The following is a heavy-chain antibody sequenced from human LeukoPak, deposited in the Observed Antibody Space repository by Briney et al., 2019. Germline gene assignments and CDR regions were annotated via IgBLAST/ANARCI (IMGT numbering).Heavy chain of an antibody. CDR2: IWSDGSNK. V-gene: IGHV3-33*01. J-gene: IGHJ5*02. D-gene: IGHD6-13*01. CDR1: GFIFGSYA. CDR3: ARGIAAAGNPNWFDP. Sequence: PGGSLRLSCAASGFIFGSYAMHWVRQAPGTGLEWVAVIWSDGSNKYYADYVKGRFTISRDNSKNTLYLQMNSLRAEDTAVYYCARGIAAAGNPNWFDPWGQGTLVTVSS.